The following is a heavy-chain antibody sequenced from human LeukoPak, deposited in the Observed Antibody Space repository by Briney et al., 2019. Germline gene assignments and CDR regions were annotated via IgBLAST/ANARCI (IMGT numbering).Heavy chain of an antibody. V-gene: IGHV4-4*07. CDR2: IHTSGST. D-gene: IGHD6-19*01. Sequence: PSETLSLTCTVSGGSISNYHWSWIRQPAGKGLEWIGQIHTSGSTNYNPPLRSRATMSIDTPENQLSLTITSVTAADTAVYYCARRDISSGWSFDYWGQGTLVTVSS. CDR1: GGSISNYH. J-gene: IGHJ4*02. CDR3: ARRDISSGWSFDY.